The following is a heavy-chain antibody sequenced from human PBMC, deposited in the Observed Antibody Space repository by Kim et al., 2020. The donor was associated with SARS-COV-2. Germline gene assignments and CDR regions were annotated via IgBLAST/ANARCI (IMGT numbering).Heavy chain of an antibody. D-gene: IGHD3-22*01. CDR1: GFTFSSYG. CDR2: ISYDGSNK. CDR3: ARDKAENYYDSSGYYLDY. J-gene: IGHJ4*02. V-gene: IGHV3-33*05. Sequence: GGSLRLSCAASGFTFSSYGMHWVRQAPGKGLEWVAVISYDGSNKYYADSVKGRFTISRDNSKNTLYLQMNSLRAEDTAVYYCARDKAENYYDSSGYYLDYWGQGTLVTVSS.